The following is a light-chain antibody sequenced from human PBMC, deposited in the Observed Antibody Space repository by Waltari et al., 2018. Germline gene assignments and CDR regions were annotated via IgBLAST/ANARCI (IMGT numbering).Light chain of an antibody. CDR2: ATS. J-gene: IGKJ1*01. CDR3: QQGYMTPRT. V-gene: IGKV1-39*01. Sequence: DIQMTQSPSSLSASVGERDTITCRASQSVRNFLNWYQQEPGKAPKLLIYATSSLQTGVPSRFSGSGSGTDFTLSISSLQPEDFAIYFCQQGYMTPRTFGQGTKVEIK. CDR1: QSVRNF.